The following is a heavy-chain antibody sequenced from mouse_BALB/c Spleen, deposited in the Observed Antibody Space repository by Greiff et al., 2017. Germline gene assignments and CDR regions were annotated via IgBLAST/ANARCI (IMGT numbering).Heavy chain of an antibody. Sequence: EVQLQQSGAELVRPGALVKLSCKASGFNIKDYYMHWVKQRPEQGLGWIGWIDPENGNTIYDPKFQGKASITADTSSNTAYLQLSSLTSEDTAVYYCASDGSYDWFAYWGQGTLVTVSA. CDR1: GFNIKDYY. J-gene: IGHJ3*01. D-gene: IGHD1-1*02. CDR3: ASDGSYDWFAY. CDR2: IDPENGNT. V-gene: IGHV14-1*02.